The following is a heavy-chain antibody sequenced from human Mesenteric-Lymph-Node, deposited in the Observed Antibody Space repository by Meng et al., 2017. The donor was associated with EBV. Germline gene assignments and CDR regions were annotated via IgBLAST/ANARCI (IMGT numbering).Heavy chain of an antibody. D-gene: IGHD3-16*01. J-gene: IGHJ4*02. CDR2: INFAGTTT. CDR3: ARALGGVGSGALTY. Sequence: EVQLVESGGGLVQPGGSLRLSCAASGFSFSGFWMHWVRQVPGKGLMWVSRINFAGTTTTYADSVKGRFTISRVNANNTVYLQMNSLRAEDTAVYYCARALGGVGSGALTYWGQGTLVTVSS. V-gene: IGHV3-74*01. CDR1: GFSFSGFW.